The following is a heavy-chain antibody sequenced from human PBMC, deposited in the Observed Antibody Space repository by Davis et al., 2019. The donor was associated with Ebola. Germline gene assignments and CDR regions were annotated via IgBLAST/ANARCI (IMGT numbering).Heavy chain of an antibody. J-gene: IGHJ4*02. CDR1: GFTFSNYW. CDR3: AREMRGTADSH. V-gene: IGHV3-7*01. Sequence: PGGSLRLSCAASGFTFSNYWMTWVRQAPGKGLEWVANITEDGSEKYYVDSVTGRFTISRDNAKNSLYLQMNSLRVEDTAMYYCAREMRGTADSHWGQGTLVTVSS. D-gene: IGHD1/OR15-1a*01. CDR2: ITEDGSEK.